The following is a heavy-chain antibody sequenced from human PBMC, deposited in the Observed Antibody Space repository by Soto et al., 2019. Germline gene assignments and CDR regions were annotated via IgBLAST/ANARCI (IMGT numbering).Heavy chain of an antibody. V-gene: IGHV4-34*01. CDR3: ASLTYSSSPFWSHP. D-gene: IGHD6-6*01. CDR2: INHSGST. CDR1: GGSFSGYY. J-gene: IGHJ5*02. Sequence: SETLSLTCAVYGGSFSGYYWSWIRQPPGKGLEWIGEINHSGSTNYNPSLKSRVTISVDTSKNQFSLKLSSVTAADTAVYYCASLTYSSSPFWSHPRGQGTLVSVSS.